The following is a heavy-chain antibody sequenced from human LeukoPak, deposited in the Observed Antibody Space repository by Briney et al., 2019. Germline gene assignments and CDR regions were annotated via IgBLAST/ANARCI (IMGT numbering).Heavy chain of an antibody. CDR3: VRDNAYTFDY. V-gene: IGHV3-74*01. CDR1: GFKFNGYW. CDR2: INTHGNTA. D-gene: IGHD5-24*01. Sequence: PGGSLRLSCAVSGFKFNGYWMNWVRQVPGKGLVWVAHINTHGNTANYADSVKGRFTISRDNAKSTLYLQMNSLRAEDTAIYYCVRDNAYTFDYWGHGTLVTVSS. J-gene: IGHJ4*01.